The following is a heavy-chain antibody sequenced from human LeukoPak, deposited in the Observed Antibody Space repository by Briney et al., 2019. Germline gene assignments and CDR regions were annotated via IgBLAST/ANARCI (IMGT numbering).Heavy chain of an antibody. CDR3: ARLPSYSSSQNWIDP. CDR2: ISYSGST. V-gene: IGHV4-59*01. J-gene: IGHJ5*02. CDR1: GDSINNYY. Sequence: SETLSLTCTVSGDSINNYYWNWIRQSPGKGLEWMGYISYSGSTKYNPSPKSRGTISGDTPTNHFSLRLNFVTVADTAMYYCARLPSYSSSQNWIDPWGQGTLVTVSS. D-gene: IGHD2-2*01.